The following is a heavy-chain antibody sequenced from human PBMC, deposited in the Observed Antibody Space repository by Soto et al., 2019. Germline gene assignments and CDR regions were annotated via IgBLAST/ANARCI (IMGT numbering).Heavy chain of an antibody. CDR1: GYTFSKHP. CDR3: ARGGQQLPPDHSYYGMDV. V-gene: IGHV1-18*01. CDR2: VSGYNGHA. D-gene: IGHD6-13*01. Sequence: QVQLVQSGPEVKKPGASVRVSCQTSGYTFSKHPITWVRQAPGKGLEWMGSVSGYNGHAQYARKFQGRVTMTTDTSTTTVHLDLRSLISDDTAVYYCARGGQQLPPDHSYYGMDVWGQGTTVTVSS. J-gene: IGHJ6*02.